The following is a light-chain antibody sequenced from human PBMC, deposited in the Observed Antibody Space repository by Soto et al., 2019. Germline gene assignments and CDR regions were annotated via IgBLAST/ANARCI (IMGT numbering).Light chain of an antibody. Sequence: QSALTQPASVSGSPGQSITISCTGTSSDVGGYNYVSWYQQHPGKAPKLMIYEVSNRLTGVSNRFSGSMSGNTASLTISGLQAEDGADYYCSSYTSSSTRVFGGGTKLTVL. CDR3: SSYTSSSTRV. V-gene: IGLV2-14*01. CDR1: SSDVGGYNY. J-gene: IGLJ2*01. CDR2: EVS.